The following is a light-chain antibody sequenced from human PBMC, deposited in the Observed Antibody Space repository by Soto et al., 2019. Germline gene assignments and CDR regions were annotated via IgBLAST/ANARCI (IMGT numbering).Light chain of an antibody. CDR1: SSNIGAGYD. CDR2: GNS. CDR3: QSYDSSLSGSNV. V-gene: IGLV1-40*01. J-gene: IGLJ1*01. Sequence: QAVVTQPHSVSGAPGQGVTISSTGSSSNIGAGYDVHWYQQLPGTAPKLLIYGNSNRPSGVPDRFSGSKSGTSASLAITGLQAEDETDYYCQSYDSSLSGSNVFGTGTKVTVL.